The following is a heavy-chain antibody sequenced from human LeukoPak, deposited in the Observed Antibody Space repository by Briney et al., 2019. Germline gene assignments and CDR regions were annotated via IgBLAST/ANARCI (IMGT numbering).Heavy chain of an antibody. D-gene: IGHD2/OR15-2a*01. CDR2: VHYTGTT. V-gene: IGHV4-59*01. Sequence: SETLSLTCSVSGASISSYYWTWIRQPPGKGLEWIGYVHYTGTTNYNASLKSRVTISLDTSKNQFSLKLNSVTAADTAVYYCASFLAHRSNDFWGQGILVTVSS. J-gene: IGHJ4*02. CDR3: ASFLAHRSNDF. CDR1: GASISSYY.